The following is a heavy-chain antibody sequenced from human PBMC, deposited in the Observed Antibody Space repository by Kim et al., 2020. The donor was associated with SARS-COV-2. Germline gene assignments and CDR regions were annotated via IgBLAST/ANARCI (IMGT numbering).Heavy chain of an antibody. D-gene: IGHD1-26*01. J-gene: IGHJ3*02. CDR3: AKDRSFSRTELLAHAFDI. V-gene: IGHV3-23*01. Sequence: KCRSTIARDNSKNTLYLQMNSLRAEDTAVYYCAKDRSFSRTELLAHAFDIWGQGTMVTVSS.